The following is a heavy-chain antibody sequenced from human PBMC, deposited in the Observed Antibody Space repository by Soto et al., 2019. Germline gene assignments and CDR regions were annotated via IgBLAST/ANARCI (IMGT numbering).Heavy chain of an antibody. Sequence: QITLKESGPPLVKPTQTLTLTCTFSGFSLTTSGVGVGWIRQPPGKALEWLALIYWDDDKRYSPSLKSRLTITKGTSKNQVVLTMTNMDPVDTATYYCAHGLNWFDPWGQGTLVTVSS. CDR3: AHGLNWFDP. V-gene: IGHV2-5*02. CDR1: GFSLTTSGVG. J-gene: IGHJ5*02. D-gene: IGHD3-16*01. CDR2: IYWDDDK.